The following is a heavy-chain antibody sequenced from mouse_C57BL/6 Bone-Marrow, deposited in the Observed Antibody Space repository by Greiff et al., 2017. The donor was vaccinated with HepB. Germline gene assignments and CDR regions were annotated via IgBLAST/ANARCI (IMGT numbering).Heavy chain of an antibody. CDR2: ISNGGGST. J-gene: IGHJ4*01. V-gene: IGHV5-12*01. CDR1: GFTFSDYY. Sequence: LQQSGGGLVQPGGSLKLSCAASGFTFSDYYMYWVRQTPEKRLEWVAYISNGGGSTYYPDTVKGRFTISRDNAKNTLYLQMSRLKSEDTAMYYCARHDYPYAMDYWGQGTSVTVSS. D-gene: IGHD2-4*01. CDR3: ARHDYPYAMDY.